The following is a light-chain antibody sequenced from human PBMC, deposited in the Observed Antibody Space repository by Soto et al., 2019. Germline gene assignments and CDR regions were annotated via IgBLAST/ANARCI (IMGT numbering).Light chain of an antibody. V-gene: IGKV3-15*01. J-gene: IGKJ1*01. CDR1: QSVSSN. Sequence: EIVMTQSPATLSVSPGERATLSCRASQSVSSNLAWYQQKPGQAPRLLIYGASTRATGIPARFSGSGSGTEFTRTISSLQSEDFAVYYCHHYNNWPKTFGQGTKVEIK. CDR2: GAS. CDR3: HHYNNWPKT.